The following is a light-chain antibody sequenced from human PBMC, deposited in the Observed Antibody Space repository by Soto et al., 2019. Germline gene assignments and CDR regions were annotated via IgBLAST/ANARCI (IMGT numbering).Light chain of an antibody. CDR2: DVS. Sequence: QLVLTQPASVSGSPGQSITISCTGTSSDVGGYNSVSWYQHHPGKAPKLMIYDVSNRPSGVSNRFSGSKSGNTASLTISGLQAEDEADYYCSSYASSSTPCVFGTGTKLTVL. J-gene: IGLJ1*01. CDR3: SSYASSSTPCV. V-gene: IGLV2-14*03. CDR1: SSDVGGYNS.